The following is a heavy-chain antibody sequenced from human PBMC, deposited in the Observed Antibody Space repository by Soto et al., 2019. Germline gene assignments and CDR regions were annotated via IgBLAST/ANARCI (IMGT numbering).Heavy chain of an antibody. D-gene: IGHD2-21*01. CDR2: ISNDGSNQ. CDR1: GFTFSIYG. CDR3: ARDLSMAALDFYY. J-gene: IGHJ4*02. Sequence: QVQLVESGGGVVQPGTSLRLSCAASGFTFSIYGMHWVRQAPGKGLEWVALISNDGSNQYYADSVKGRFTISRDNSKNTLYLQLSSLRGEDTAVYYCARDLSMAALDFYYWGQGTLVTVSS. V-gene: IGHV3-30*03.